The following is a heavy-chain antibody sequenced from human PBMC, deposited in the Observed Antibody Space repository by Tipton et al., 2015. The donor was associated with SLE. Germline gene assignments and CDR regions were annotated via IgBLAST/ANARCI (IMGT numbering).Heavy chain of an antibody. CDR2: IYYNGNT. Sequence: TLSLTCAVYGGSFSVHYWSWSWIRQPPGKGLEWIGNIYYNGNTYYNPSLKSRVTISVDTSKKQFSLILSSVTAADAAVYYCARLNGGTIIQDWGQGTLVTVSS. CDR1: GGSFSVHY. CDR3: ARLNGGTIIQD. J-gene: IGHJ4*02. D-gene: IGHD1-26*01. V-gene: IGHV4-34*01.